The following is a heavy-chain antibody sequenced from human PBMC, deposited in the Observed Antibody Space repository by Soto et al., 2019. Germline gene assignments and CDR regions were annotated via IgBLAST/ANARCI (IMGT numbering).Heavy chain of an antibody. V-gene: IGHV1-18*01. CDR1: GYTFTSYG. Sequence: QVQLVQSGAEVKKPGASVKVSCKASGYTFTSYGISWVRQAPGQGLEWMGWISAYNGNTNYAQKLQGRVTMTTDTSTSTAYMELRSLRSADTAVYYCARGAAYDYVWGSYRYPKPNDAFDIWGQGTMVTVSS. CDR3: ARGAAYDYVWGSYRYPKPNDAFDI. CDR2: ISAYNGNT. J-gene: IGHJ3*02. D-gene: IGHD3-16*02.